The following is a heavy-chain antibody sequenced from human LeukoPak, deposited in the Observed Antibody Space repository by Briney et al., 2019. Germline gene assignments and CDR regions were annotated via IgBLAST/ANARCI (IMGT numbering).Heavy chain of an antibody. CDR1: GGSFSGYY. J-gene: IGHJ4*02. CDR3: GRDLEENGVTH. CDR2: INHSGST. D-gene: IGHD4-17*01. Sequence: EPSETLSLTCAVYGGSFSGYYWSWIRQPPGKGLEWIGEINHSGSTNYNPSLKSRVTISVDTSKNQFSLKLSSVTAADTAVYYCGRDLEENGVTHWGLGTLVIVSS. V-gene: IGHV4-34*01.